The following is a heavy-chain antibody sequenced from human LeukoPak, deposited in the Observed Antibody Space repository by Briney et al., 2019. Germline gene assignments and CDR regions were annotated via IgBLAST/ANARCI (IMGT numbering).Heavy chain of an antibody. D-gene: IGHD3-16*01. CDR2: INPSDGAT. CDR1: GYTFTMYY. V-gene: IGHV1-46*01. Sequence: ASVKVSCKASGYTFTMYYIHWVRQAPGQGLEWMGMINPSDGATTYAQRFQGRVTMTRDMSTTTVFMDLRSLRSEDTAVYFWGRGQGGGLSGNLGGLFASYYTYYYMDVWGRGTTVTVSS. CDR3: GRGQGGGLSGNLGGLFASYYTYYYMDV. J-gene: IGHJ6*03.